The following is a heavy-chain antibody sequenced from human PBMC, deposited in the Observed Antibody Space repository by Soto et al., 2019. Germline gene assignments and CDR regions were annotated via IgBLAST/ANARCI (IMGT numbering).Heavy chain of an antibody. CDR1: GFTFSTYG. J-gene: IGHJ6*02. CDR3: AKDLQSYGDYDYYCYRMYV. V-gene: IGHV3-30*18. D-gene: IGHD4-17*01. CDR2: ISYDGTNK. Sequence: QVQLVESGGGEVQPGRSLTISCAASGFTFSTYGMHWVRQTPGKGLEWVAVISYDGTNKFYSDSVKGRFTISRDNFKNSLTLQMNSLRADDTAVYSCAKDLQSYGDYDYYCYRMYVWGLGTRVTVSS.